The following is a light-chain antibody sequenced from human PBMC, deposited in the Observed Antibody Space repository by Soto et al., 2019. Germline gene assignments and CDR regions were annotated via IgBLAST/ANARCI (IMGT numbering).Light chain of an antibody. V-gene: IGLV4-69*01. J-gene: IGLJ2*01. CDR3: QTWGTGIVL. Sequence: QPVLTQSPSASASLGASVKLTCTLSSGHSNYAIAWHQHQPETGPRYLMKLNSDGSHTKVDGIPDRFSGSSSGAERYLTISSLQSEDEADYYCQTWGTGIVLFGGGTKLTVL. CDR2: LNSDGSH. CDR1: SGHSNYA.